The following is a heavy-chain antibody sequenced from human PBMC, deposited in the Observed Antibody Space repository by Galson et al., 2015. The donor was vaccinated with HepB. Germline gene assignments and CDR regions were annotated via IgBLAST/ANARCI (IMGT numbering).Heavy chain of an antibody. J-gene: IGHJ4*01. Sequence: QSGAEVKKPGESLKISCTGSGYSFTNYWIGWVRQMPGKGLEWMGIIFPGDSDTRYSPSFQGLVTISADKSISTAYLQWSTLKASDTAMFYCARACGADCYSLDYWGQGTLVTVSS. D-gene: IGHD2-21*01. CDR1: GYSFTNYW. CDR2: IFPGDSDT. V-gene: IGHV5-51*01. CDR3: ARACGADCYSLDY.